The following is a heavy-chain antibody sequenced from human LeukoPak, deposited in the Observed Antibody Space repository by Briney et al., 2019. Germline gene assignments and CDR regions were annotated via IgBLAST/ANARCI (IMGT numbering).Heavy chain of an antibody. D-gene: IGHD3-9*01. V-gene: IGHV3-23*01. CDR1: GFTFSNYA. CDR2: ITGSGGNT. J-gene: IGHJ4*02. CDR3: AKWGDYDVLTGYYVSDY. Sequence: GASLRLSCAASGFTFSNYAMSWVRQAPGKGLEWVSAITGSGGNTYYADSVKGRFTISRDNSKNTVFLQMNSLGAEDTAVYYCAKWGDYDVLTGYYVSDYWGQGTLVTVSS.